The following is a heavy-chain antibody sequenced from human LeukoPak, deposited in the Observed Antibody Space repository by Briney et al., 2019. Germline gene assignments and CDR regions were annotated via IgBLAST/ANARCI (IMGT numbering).Heavy chain of an antibody. CDR3: ASEWGGIVAY. CDR2: ISSSGSTI. Sequence: PGGSLRLSCAASGFTFSSYEMNWVRQAPGKGLEWVSYISSSGSTIYYADSVKGRFTISRDNAKNSLYLQMNSLRAEDTAVYYCASEWGGIVAYWGQGTLVTVSS. CDR1: GFTFSSYE. D-gene: IGHD1-26*01. J-gene: IGHJ4*02. V-gene: IGHV3-48*03.